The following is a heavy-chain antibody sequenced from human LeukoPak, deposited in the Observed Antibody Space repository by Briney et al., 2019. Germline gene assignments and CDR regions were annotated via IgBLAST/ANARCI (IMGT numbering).Heavy chain of an antibody. Sequence: GGSLRLSCAVSGFTFSGFWMSWSRQAPGKGLEWVASINSDGSEGYYAGVVKGRFTISRDNAKNSLYLQINSLRAEDTAVYYCARSSYSSSSSVWGQGTMVTVSS. V-gene: IGHV3-7*03. D-gene: IGHD6-6*01. CDR3: ARSSYSSSSSV. CDR2: INSDGSEG. J-gene: IGHJ3*01. CDR1: GFTFSGFW.